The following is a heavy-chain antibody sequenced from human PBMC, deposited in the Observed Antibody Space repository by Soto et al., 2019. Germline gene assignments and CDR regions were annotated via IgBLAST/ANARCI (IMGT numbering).Heavy chain of an antibody. V-gene: IGHV4-59*01. CDR1: GGSISSYY. CDR2: IYYSGST. CDR3: ARLLDFWSGYYWFDP. D-gene: IGHD3-3*01. Sequence: PSETLSLTCTVSGGSISSYYWSWIRQPAGKGLEWIGYIYYSGSTNYDPSLKSRVTISVDTSKNQFSLKLSSVTAADTAVYYCARLLDFWSGYYWFDPWGQGTLVTGSS. J-gene: IGHJ5*02.